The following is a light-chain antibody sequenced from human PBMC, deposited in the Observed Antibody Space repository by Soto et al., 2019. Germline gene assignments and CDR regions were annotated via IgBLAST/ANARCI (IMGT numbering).Light chain of an antibody. CDR2: GAT. V-gene: IGKV1D-12*01. CDR1: QSVRAW. J-gene: IGKJ4*01. Sequence: DIPMTQSPSSVSASVGDSVTITCRASQSVRAWLAWYQQKEGKAPKLLIYGATSLLRGVPRRFSGSGSGTDFTLTISGLLPEYFATYYCQLGNSLPLTFGGGTKVEIK. CDR3: QLGNSLPLT.